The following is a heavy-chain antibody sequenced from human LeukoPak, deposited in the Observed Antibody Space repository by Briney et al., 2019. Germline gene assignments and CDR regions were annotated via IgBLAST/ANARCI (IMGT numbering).Heavy chain of an antibody. CDR2: INHSGST. Sequence: KPSETLSLTCAVYGGSFSGYYWSWIRQPPGKGLEWIGEINHSGSTNYNPSLKSRVTISVDTSKNQFSLKLSSVTAADTAVYYCARRRSSSKWYNWFDPWGQGTLVTVSS. CDR1: GGSFSGYY. J-gene: IGHJ5*02. D-gene: IGHD6-6*01. V-gene: IGHV4-34*01. CDR3: ARRRSSSKWYNWFDP.